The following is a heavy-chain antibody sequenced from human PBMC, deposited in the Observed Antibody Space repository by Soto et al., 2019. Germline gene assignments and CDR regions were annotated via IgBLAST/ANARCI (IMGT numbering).Heavy chain of an antibody. D-gene: IGHD4-17*01. CDR3: ARAYGDYPYGMDV. CDR2: IIPILGIA. J-gene: IGHJ6*02. Sequence: GASVKVSCKASGGTFSSYTISWVRQAPGQGLEWMGRIIPILGIANYAQKFQGRVTMTRDTSTSTVYMELSSLRSEDTAVYYCARAYGDYPYGMDVWGQGTTVTVSS. CDR1: GGTFSSYT. V-gene: IGHV1-69*02.